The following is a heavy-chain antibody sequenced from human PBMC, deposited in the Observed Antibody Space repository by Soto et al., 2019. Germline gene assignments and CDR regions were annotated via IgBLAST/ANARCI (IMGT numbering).Heavy chain of an antibody. CDR3: AKDSNDFWSGPIDY. CDR1: GFTFDDYA. D-gene: IGHD3-3*01. CDR2: ISWNSGSI. Sequence: EVQLVESGGGLVQPGRSLRLSCAASGFTFDDYAMHWVRQAPGKGLEWVSGISWNSGSIGYVDSVKGRFTISRDNAKNSLYLQMNSLRAEDTALYYCAKDSNDFWSGPIDYWGQGTLVTVSS. V-gene: IGHV3-9*01. J-gene: IGHJ4*02.